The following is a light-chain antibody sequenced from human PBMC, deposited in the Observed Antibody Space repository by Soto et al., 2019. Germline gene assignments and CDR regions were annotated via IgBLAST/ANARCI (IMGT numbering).Light chain of an antibody. CDR1: QSISSW. Sequence: DIPMTQSPSTLSASVGDRVTITCRASQSISSWLAWYQHKPGKAPKLLIYKASTLDDGVPSRFSGSGSGTEFTLTISSLQPDDFATYYCQQYNSYSEAFGQGTKVELK. V-gene: IGKV1-5*03. J-gene: IGKJ1*01. CDR3: QQYNSYSEA. CDR2: KAS.